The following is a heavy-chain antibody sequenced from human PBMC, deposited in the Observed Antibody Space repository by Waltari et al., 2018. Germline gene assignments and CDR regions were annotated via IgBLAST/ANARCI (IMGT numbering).Heavy chain of an antibody. CDR3: ARVRGRGSYPYYFDY. J-gene: IGHJ4*02. V-gene: IGHV4-38-2*02. Sequence: QVQLQESGPGLVKPSETLSLTCTVSGYSISSGYYWGWIRQPPGKGLEWIGSIYHSGSTYYNPSLKSRVTISVDTSKNQFSLKLSSVTAADTAVYYCARVRGRGSYPYYFDYWGQGTLVTVSS. CDR2: IYHSGST. D-gene: IGHD1-26*01. CDR1: GYSISSGYY.